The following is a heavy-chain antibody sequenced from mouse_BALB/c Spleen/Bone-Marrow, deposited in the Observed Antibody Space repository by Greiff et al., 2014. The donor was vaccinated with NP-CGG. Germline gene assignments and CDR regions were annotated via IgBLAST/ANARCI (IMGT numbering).Heavy chain of an antibody. V-gene: IGHV14-3*02. Sequence: EVQLQEYGAELVKPGASVKLSCTASGFNIKDTYMHWVKQRPEQGLEWIGRIDPANGNTKYDPKFQGKATITADTSSNTAYLQLNSLTSEDTAVYYCAQGYDWAMDYWGQGTSVTVSS. CDR1: GFNIKDTY. CDR3: AQGYDWAMDY. J-gene: IGHJ4*01. CDR2: IDPANGNT. D-gene: IGHD2-14*01.